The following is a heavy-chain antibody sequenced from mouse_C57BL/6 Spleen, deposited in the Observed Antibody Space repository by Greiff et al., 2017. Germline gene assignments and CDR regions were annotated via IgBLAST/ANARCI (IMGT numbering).Heavy chain of an antibody. CDR1: GYTFTDYY. D-gene: IGHD2-4*01. CDR2: INPNNGGT. V-gene: IGHV1-26*01. Sequence: VQLQQSGPELVKPGASVKISCKASGYTFTDYYMNWVKQSPGKCLEWIGDINPNNGGTSYNQKFKGKATLTVDKSSSTAYMELRSLTSEDSAVDYYARSGGDYDFAWFAYWGQGTLVTVSA. J-gene: IGHJ3*01. CDR3: ARSGGDYDFAWFAY.